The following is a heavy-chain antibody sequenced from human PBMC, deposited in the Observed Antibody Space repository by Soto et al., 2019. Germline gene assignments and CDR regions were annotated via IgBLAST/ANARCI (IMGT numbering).Heavy chain of an antibody. D-gene: IGHD2-8*01. V-gene: IGHV3-23*01. Sequence: PGGSLRLSCAVSGFTFNDYAMSWVRQAPGKGLEWVSTISGSLGSAYYAASVEGRFTFSGDNSNNTLNLQMNSLRVEDTATYDCAKDSRRPGCGLLIHAFDIWGHGTMVTVSS. CDR1: GFTFNDYA. J-gene: IGHJ3*02. CDR3: AKDSRRPGCGLLIHAFDI. CDR2: ISGSLGSA.